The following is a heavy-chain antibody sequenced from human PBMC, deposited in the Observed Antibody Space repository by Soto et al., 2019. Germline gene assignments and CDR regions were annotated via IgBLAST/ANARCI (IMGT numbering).Heavy chain of an antibody. CDR1: GGSISSGGYS. V-gene: IGHV4-30-2*01. J-gene: IGHJ5*02. Sequence: SETLSLTCAVSGGSISSGGYSWSWLRQPPGKGLEWIGYIFHSGSTNYNPSLKSRVTISVDTSKNQFSLKLSSVTAADTAVYYCARAQYVLWFGEYWVGWFDPWGQGTLVTVSS. CDR2: IFHSGST. D-gene: IGHD3-10*01. CDR3: ARAQYVLWFGEYWVGWFDP.